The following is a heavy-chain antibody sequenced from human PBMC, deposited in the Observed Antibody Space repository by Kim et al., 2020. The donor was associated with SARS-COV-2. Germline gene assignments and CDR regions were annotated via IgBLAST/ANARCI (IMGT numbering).Heavy chain of an antibody. V-gene: IGHV4-39*01. J-gene: IGHJ4*02. CDR2: IYYSGST. Sequence: SETLSLTCTVSGGSISSSSYYWGWIRQPPGKGLEWIGSIYYSGSTYYNPSLKSRVTISVDTSKNQFSLKLSSVTAADTAVYYCARRITIFEDLPFDYWGQGTLVTVSS. CDR1: GGSISSSSYY. CDR3: ARRITIFEDLPFDY. D-gene: IGHD3-3*01.